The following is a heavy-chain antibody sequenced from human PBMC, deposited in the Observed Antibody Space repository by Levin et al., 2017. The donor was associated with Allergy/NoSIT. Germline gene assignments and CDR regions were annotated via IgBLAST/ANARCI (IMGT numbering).Heavy chain of an antibody. Sequence: SQTLSLTCAVSGGSISSSNWWSWVRQPPGKGLEWIGEIYHSGSTNYNPSLKSRVTISVDKSKNQFSLKLSSVTAADTAVYYCARAGSAGYYYYGMDVWGQGTTVTVSS. D-gene: IGHD3-10*01. CDR2: IYHSGST. CDR1: GGSISSSNW. J-gene: IGHJ6*02. V-gene: IGHV4-4*02. CDR3: ARAGSAGYYYYGMDV.